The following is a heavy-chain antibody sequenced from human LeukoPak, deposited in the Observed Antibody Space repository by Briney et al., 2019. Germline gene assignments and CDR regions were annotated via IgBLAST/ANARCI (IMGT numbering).Heavy chain of an antibody. J-gene: IGHJ6*02. CDR3: ARTSRHFYGSGSNLTPWPADMDV. CDR1: GGSINSYY. D-gene: IGHD3-10*01. Sequence: SETLSLTCAVYGGSINSYYWTWIRQPPGKGLEWIGYIYYSGSTHYNPSLNSRVTISMDTSKNHFSLKLSSVTAADTAIYYCARTSRHFYGSGSNLTPWPADMDVWGQGAKVTVSS. CDR2: IYYSGST. V-gene: IGHV4-59*01.